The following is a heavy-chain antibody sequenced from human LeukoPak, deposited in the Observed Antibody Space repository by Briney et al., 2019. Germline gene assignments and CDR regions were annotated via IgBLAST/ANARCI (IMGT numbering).Heavy chain of an antibody. CDR3: ARGNIVVVVADYYYYYGMDV. V-gene: IGHV4-61*08. J-gene: IGHJ6*02. CDR1: GGSIRSGDYS. D-gene: IGHD2-15*01. CDR2: IYYSGST. Sequence: PSETLSLTCTVSGGSIRSGDYSWSWIRQPPGKGLEWIGYIYYSGSTNYNPSLKSRVTISVDTSKNQFSLKLSSVTAADTAVYYCARGNIVVVVADYYYYYGMDVWGQGTTVTVSS.